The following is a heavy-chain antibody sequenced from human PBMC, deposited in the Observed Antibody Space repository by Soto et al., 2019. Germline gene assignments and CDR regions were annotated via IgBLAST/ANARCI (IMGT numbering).Heavy chain of an antibody. Sequence: SETLSLTCAVYGGSFSGYYWSWIRQPPGKGLEWIGEINHSGSTNYNPSLKSRVTISVDTSKNQFSLKLGSVTAADTAVYYCARGRGPDYDFWSGYNTYKLWGYGMDVWGQGTTVTVSS. J-gene: IGHJ6*02. D-gene: IGHD3-3*01. CDR3: ARGRGPDYDFWSGYNTYKLWGYGMDV. V-gene: IGHV4-34*01. CDR2: INHSGST. CDR1: GGSFSGYY.